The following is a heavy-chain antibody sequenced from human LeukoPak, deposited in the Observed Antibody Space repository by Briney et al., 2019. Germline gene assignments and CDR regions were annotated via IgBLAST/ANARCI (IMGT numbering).Heavy chain of an antibody. CDR3: ARAEKYSSISDY. CDR2: MNPNSGNT. CDR1: GYTFTSYD. D-gene: IGHD6-13*01. Sequence: GASVKVSCKASGYTFTSYDINWVRQATGQGLEWMGWMNPNSGNTGYAQKFQGRVTMTRNTSISTAYMELSSLRSEDTAVYYCARAEKYSSISDYWGQGTLVTVSS. V-gene: IGHV1-8*01. J-gene: IGHJ4*02.